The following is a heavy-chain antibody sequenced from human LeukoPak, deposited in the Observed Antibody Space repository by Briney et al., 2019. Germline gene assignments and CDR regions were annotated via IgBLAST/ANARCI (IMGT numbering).Heavy chain of an antibody. CDR3: AKVRRCSGGSCDRYYFDY. J-gene: IGHJ4*02. V-gene: IGHV3-23*01. CDR2: ISGSGGST. D-gene: IGHD2-15*01. Sequence: GGSLRLSCAASGFTFSSYAMSWVRQAPGKGLEWVSAISGSGGSTYYADSVKGRFTISRDNSKNTLYLQMNSLRAEDTAVYYCAKVRRCSGGSCDRYYFDYWGQGTLVIVSS. CDR1: GFTFSSYA.